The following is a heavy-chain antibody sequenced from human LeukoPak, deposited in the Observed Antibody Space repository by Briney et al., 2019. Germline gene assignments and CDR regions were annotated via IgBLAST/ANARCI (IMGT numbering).Heavy chain of an antibody. CDR1: GYTFTNYN. D-gene: IGHD2-21*02. CDR2: MNPNSGNT. Sequence: GASVKVSCKASGYTFTNYNINWVRQATGQGLEWMGWMNPNSGNTGYAQKFQGRVSMTRNTSISPAYMELSSLRSEYPAVYYCAISGGVTSDYWGLGTLVTVSS. V-gene: IGHV1-8*01. CDR3: AISGGVTSDY. J-gene: IGHJ4*02.